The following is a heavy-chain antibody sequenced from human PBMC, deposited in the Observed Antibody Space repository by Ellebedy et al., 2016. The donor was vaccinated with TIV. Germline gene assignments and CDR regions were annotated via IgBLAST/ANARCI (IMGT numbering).Heavy chain of an antibody. V-gene: IGHV1-69*13. CDR2: IIPIFGTA. Sequence: SVKVSCKASGGTFSSYAISWVRQAPGQGLEWMGGIIPIFGTANYAQKFQGRVTITADESTSTAYMELSSLRSEDTAVYYCARQGYYYDSSGYLDYWGQGTLVTVSS. D-gene: IGHD3-22*01. CDR1: GGTFSSYA. J-gene: IGHJ4*02. CDR3: ARQGYYYDSSGYLDY.